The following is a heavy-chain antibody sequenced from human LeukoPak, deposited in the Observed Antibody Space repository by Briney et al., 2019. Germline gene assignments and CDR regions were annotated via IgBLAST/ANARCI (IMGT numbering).Heavy chain of an antibody. CDR3: ARDFRDSHGTYYFDY. CDR1: GYAFTGYY. Sequence: ASVKVSCKASGYAFTGYYMYWVRQAPGQGLEWMGWINPNSGGTNYAQKFQGRVTMTRDTAISTAYMELSRLRSDDTAVYYCARDFRDSHGTYYFDYWGQGTLVIVSS. D-gene: IGHD5-24*01. J-gene: IGHJ4*02. V-gene: IGHV1-2*02. CDR2: INPNSGGT.